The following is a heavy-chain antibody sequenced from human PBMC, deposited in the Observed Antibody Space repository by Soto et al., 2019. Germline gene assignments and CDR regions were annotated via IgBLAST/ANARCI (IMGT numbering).Heavy chain of an antibody. CDR2: ISWNTGSI. CDR1: GFTFDDYA. CDR3: AKDFRPYGSGSSLIDY. V-gene: IGHV3-9*01. D-gene: IGHD3-10*01. J-gene: IGHJ4*02. Sequence: GGSLRLSCAVSGFTFDDYAMHWVRRAPGKGLEWVSGISWNTGSIDYADSVKGRFTISRDNAKNSLYLQMNSLRAEDTALYYCAKDFRPYGSGSSLIDYWGQGTLVTVSS.